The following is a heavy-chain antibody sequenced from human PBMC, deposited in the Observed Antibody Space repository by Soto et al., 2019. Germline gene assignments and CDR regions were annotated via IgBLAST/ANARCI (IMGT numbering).Heavy chain of an antibody. Sequence: GGSLRLSCAASGFTFSSYDMHWVRQATGKGLEWVSAIGTAGDTYYPGSVKGRFTISRENAKNSLYLQMNSLRAEDTAVYYCARARPITIFGVVIFDYWGQGTLVTVSS. V-gene: IGHV3-13*01. CDR3: ARARPITIFGVVIFDY. CDR2: IGTAGDT. CDR1: GFTFSSYD. J-gene: IGHJ4*02. D-gene: IGHD3-3*01.